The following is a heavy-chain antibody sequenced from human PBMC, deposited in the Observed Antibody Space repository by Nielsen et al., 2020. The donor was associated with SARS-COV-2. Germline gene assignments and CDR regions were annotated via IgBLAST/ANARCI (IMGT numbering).Heavy chain of an antibody. V-gene: IGHV3-7*03. Sequence: GGSLRLSCAASGFTFTSHWMSWVRQAPGKGLEWVATINAGGSQKFHVDSVRGRFTISRDVTENSLYLQMNNLRAEDTAMYYCSRDLHDYWGQGTLVTVSS. J-gene: IGHJ4*02. CDR2: INAGGSQK. CDR1: GFTFTSHW. CDR3: SRDLHDY.